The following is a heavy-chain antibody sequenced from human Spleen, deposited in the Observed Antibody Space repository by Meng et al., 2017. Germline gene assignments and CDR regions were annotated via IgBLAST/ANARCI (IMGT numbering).Heavy chain of an antibody. D-gene: IGHD6-13*01. CDR3: ARDEDISAAGKLFGDY. Sequence: QLHLGRVGVESNNPGASVRVSCKASGYTFPDYWLHWVRRAHGQGLEWMGRINPKSGDTHYAQRFQGRVTMTGDTSISTAYMELSGLRSDDTAMYYCARDEDISAAGKLFGDYWGQGTLVTVSS. CDR2: INPKSGDT. CDR1: GYTFPDYW. J-gene: IGHJ4*02. V-gene: IGHV1-2*06.